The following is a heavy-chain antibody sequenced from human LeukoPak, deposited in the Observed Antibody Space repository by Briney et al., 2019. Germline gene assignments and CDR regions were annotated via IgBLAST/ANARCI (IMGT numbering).Heavy chain of an antibody. Sequence: GGSLRLSCTASTFTFSDDYMGWIRQAPGKGPEWVSSISPGSSYKFCADSVEGRFTISRDDAKNPVYLQMNNLRVDDTAVYYCATERLGIFEFWGQGSLVTVSS. CDR3: ATERLGIFEF. J-gene: IGHJ4*02. D-gene: IGHD3-3*01. CDR2: ISPGSSYK. CDR1: TFTFSDDY. V-gene: IGHV3-11*05.